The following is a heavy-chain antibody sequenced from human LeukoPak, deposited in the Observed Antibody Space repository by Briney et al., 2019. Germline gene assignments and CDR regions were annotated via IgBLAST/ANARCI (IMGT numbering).Heavy chain of an antibody. Sequence: SETLYLTCAVYGGSFSGYYWSWIRQPPGKGLEWVGEINHSGSTNYNPSLKSRVTISVDTSKNQFSLKLSSVTAADTAVYYCARVGVGYDFWSGYYDKPFDYWGQGTLVTVSS. CDR3: ARVGVGYDFWSGYYDKPFDY. J-gene: IGHJ4*02. D-gene: IGHD3-3*01. V-gene: IGHV4-34*01. CDR2: INHSGST. CDR1: GGSFSGYY.